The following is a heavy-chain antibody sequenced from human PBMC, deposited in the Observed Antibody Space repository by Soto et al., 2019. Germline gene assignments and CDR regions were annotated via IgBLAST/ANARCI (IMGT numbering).Heavy chain of an antibody. CDR2: MNPNSGNT. Sequence: ASVKVSCKASGYTFTSYDINWVRQATGQGLEWMGWMNPNSGNTGYAQKFQGRVTMTRNTSISTAYMELSSLRSEDTAVYYCARGDNSGSYYYYGMDVWGQGTTVTVFS. D-gene: IGHD1-26*01. J-gene: IGHJ6*02. V-gene: IGHV1-8*01. CDR1: GYTFTSYD. CDR3: ARGDNSGSYYYYGMDV.